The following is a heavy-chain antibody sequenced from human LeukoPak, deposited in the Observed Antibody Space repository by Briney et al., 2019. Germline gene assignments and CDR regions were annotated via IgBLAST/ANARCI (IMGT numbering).Heavy chain of an antibody. D-gene: IGHD3-3*01. CDR1: GFTFSSYS. CDR3: AREPDRGYDFWSGYYSPYFVY. J-gene: IGHJ4*02. V-gene: IGHV3-48*01. Sequence: GGSLRLSCAASGFTFSSYSMNWVRQAPGKGLEWVSYISSSSSTIYYADSVKGRFTISRDNAKNSLYLQMNSLRAEDTAVYYCAREPDRGYDFWSGYYSPYFVYWGQGTLVTVSS. CDR2: ISSSSSTI.